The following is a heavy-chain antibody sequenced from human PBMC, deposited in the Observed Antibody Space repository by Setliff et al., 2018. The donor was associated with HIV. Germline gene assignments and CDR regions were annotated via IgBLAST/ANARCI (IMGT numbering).Heavy chain of an antibody. CDR1: GGIFSSYA. CDR2: IIPIFRTA. Sequence: ASVKVSCKASGGIFSSYAINWVRQAPGQGLEWMGGIIPIFRTANYAQKFQGRVTITADESTSTAYMELSSLRSEDTAVYYCARGGPYDSSGYPFDYWGQGTLVTVSS. D-gene: IGHD3-22*01. CDR3: ARGGPYDSSGYPFDY. J-gene: IGHJ4*02. V-gene: IGHV1-69*13.